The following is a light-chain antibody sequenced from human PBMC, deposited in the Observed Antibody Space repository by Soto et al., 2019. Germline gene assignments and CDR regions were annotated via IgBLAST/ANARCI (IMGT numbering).Light chain of an antibody. CDR2: DVT. J-gene: IGLJ3*02. Sequence: QSVLTQPASVSGSPGQSITISCTGTSSDVGGYNHVSWYQQHPGKAPKLMIYDVTNRPSGVSNRFSGSKSGNTASLTISGLRAEDEADYYCSSYTSSSTPLVFGGGTKVTVL. CDR1: SSDVGGYNH. V-gene: IGLV2-14*01. CDR3: SSYTSSSTPLV.